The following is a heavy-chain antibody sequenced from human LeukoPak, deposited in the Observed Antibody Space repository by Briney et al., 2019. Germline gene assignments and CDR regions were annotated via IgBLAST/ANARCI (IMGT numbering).Heavy chain of an antibody. CDR3: ARLVSGWFDP. J-gene: IGHJ5*02. Sequence: SETLSLTCTVSGGSISSGGYYWSWIRQHPGKGLEWIGYIYYSGSTYYNPSLKSRVTISVDRSKNQFSLKLSSVTAADTAVYYCARLVSGWFDPWGQGTLVTVSS. CDR1: GGSISSGGYY. CDR2: IYYSGST. V-gene: IGHV4-31*03. D-gene: IGHD3-10*01.